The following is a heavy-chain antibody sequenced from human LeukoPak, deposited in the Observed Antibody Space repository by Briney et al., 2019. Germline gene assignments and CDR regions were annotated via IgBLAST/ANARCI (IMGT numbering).Heavy chain of an antibody. CDR1: GYTFTGYY. CDR3: ARDPTYYYDSSGYYPI. V-gene: IGHV1-2*02. D-gene: IGHD3-22*01. CDR2: INPNSGGT. J-gene: IGHJ3*02. Sequence: ASVKVSCKASGYTFTGYYMHWVRQAPGQGLEWMGWINPNSGGTNYAQKFQGRVTMTRDTSISTAYMELSRLRSDDTAAYYCARDPTYYYDSSGYYPIWGQGTMVTVSS.